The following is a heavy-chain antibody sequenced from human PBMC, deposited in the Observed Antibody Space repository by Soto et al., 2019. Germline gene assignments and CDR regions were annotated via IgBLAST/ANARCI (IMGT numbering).Heavy chain of an antibody. J-gene: IGHJ6*02. CDR1: GGTFSSYT. D-gene: IGHD1-1*01. Sequence: QVQLVQSGAEVKKPGSSVKVSCKASGGTFSSYTISWVRQAPGQGLEWMGRIIPILGIANYAQKFQGRVTIPADKSTSTAYMELSSLRSEDTAVYYGARDSRHVEAEKPANGMDVWGQGTTVTVSS. CDR2: IIPILGIA. V-gene: IGHV1-69*08. CDR3: ARDSRHVEAEKPANGMDV.